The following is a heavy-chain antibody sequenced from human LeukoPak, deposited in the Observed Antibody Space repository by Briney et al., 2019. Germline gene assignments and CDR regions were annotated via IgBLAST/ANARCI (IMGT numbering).Heavy chain of an antibody. CDR2: INTDGSAA. Sequence: GGSLRLACAAAGFTFSNSWMHWVSQAQGRGRGWVSHINTDGSAATYGDRAKGRFTVSRDNAKNTLFLQMSSLRVEDTVVYYCARETAITAGIDYWGQGTLVTVSS. D-gene: IGHD6-13*01. CDR1: GFTFSNSW. V-gene: IGHV3-74*01. CDR3: ARETAITAGIDY. J-gene: IGHJ4*02.